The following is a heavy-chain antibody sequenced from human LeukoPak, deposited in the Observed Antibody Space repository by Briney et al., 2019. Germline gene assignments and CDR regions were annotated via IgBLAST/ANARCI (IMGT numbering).Heavy chain of an antibody. Sequence: PSETLSLTCTVSGGSISNYYWSWIRQSAGKGLEWIGRIYTSGSTNHNPSLKSRVSMSVDTSKNQFSLRLRSVTAADTAVYYCARESGYYYDTSGYTFDYWGQGILVSVSS. D-gene: IGHD3-22*01. CDR2: IYTSGST. CDR3: ARESGYYYDTSGYTFDY. CDR1: GGSISNYY. J-gene: IGHJ4*02. V-gene: IGHV4-4*07.